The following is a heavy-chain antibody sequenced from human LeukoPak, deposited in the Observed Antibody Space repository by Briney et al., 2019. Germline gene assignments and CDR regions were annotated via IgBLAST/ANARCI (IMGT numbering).Heavy chain of an antibody. CDR2: IYSGGGT. V-gene: IGHV3-66*01. J-gene: IGHJ6*02. Sequence: GGSLRLSCAASGLTVSSNYMSWVRQAPGKGLEWVSVIYSGGGTYYADSVKGRFTISRDNSKNTLYLQMNSLRAEDTAVYYCARAPRLTMVRGEYYYGMDVWGQGTTVTVSS. CDR1: GLTVSSNY. D-gene: IGHD3-10*01. CDR3: ARAPRLTMVRGEYYYGMDV.